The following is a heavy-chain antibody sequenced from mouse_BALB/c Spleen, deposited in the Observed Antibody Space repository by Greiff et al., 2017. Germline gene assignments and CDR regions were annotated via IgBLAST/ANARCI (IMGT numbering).Heavy chain of an antibody. CDR3: ARHFRQLGLRGAMDY. Sequence: EVKLVESGGGLVKPGGSLKLSCAASGFAFSSYDMSWVRQTPEKRLEWVAYISSGGGSTYYPDTVKGRFTISRDNAKNTLYLQMSSLKSEDTAMYYCARHFRQLGLRGAMDYWGQGTSVTVSS. CDR1: GFAFSSYD. J-gene: IGHJ4*01. V-gene: IGHV5-12-1*01. D-gene: IGHD3-2*01. CDR2: ISSGGGST.